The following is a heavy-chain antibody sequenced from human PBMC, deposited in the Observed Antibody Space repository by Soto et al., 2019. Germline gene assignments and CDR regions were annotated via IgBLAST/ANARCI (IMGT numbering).Heavy chain of an antibody. CDR2: ISVSGGST. V-gene: IGHV3-23*01. Sequence: PGGSLRLSCAASGFTFSSYAMIWVRQAPGKGLEWVSAISVSGGSTYYADSVKGRFTISRDNSKNTLYLQMNSLRAEDTAVYYCAKDAAGSGSYGAYYFDYWGQGTLVTVSS. J-gene: IGHJ4*02. CDR1: GFTFSSYA. CDR3: AKDAAGSGSYGAYYFDY. D-gene: IGHD1-26*01.